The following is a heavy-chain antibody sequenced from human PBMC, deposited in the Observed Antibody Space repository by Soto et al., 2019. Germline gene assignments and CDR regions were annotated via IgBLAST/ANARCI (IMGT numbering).Heavy chain of an antibody. Sequence: PGGSLRLSCTASGFTFSNYAMSWVRQAPGKGLECVSSVTRSGDSTYYADSVKGRFTISRDNSKNTLYLQMNSLRADDTAVYYCAKPFLTTYYYYGMDVWGQGTTVTVSS. V-gene: IGHV3-23*01. J-gene: IGHJ6*02. CDR3: AKPFLTTYYYYGMDV. CDR2: VTRSGDST. D-gene: IGHD4-4*01. CDR1: GFTFSNYA.